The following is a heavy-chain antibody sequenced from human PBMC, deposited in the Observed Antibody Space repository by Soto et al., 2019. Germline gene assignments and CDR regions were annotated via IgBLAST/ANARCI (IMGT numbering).Heavy chain of an antibody. D-gene: IGHD1-26*01. CDR3: AKGPATAPDYFES. V-gene: IGHV3-30*18. Sequence: VQLVESGGGVVQPGRALRLSCAGSGFTFSNAGLHWVRQAPGKGLEWVAFISYDGRKEYYADSVKGRFTISRDTSKNTLDLQMNSLRVEDTAVYFCAKGPATAPDYFESWSQGNLVTVSS. J-gene: IGHJ4*02. CDR2: ISYDGRKE. CDR1: GFTFSNAG.